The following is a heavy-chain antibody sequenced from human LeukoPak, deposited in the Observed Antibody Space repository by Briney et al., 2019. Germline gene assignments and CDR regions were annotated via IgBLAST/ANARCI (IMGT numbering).Heavy chain of an antibody. D-gene: IGHD2-8*02. V-gene: IGHV1-2*02. CDR1: GYTFTAYY. Sequence: GASVKVSCKASGYTFTAYYMHWVRQAPGQGLEWMGWINPNSGGTNSSQKFQGRVTMTRDTSISTAYMELSRLRSDDTAVYYCARERVASGVGGVGYFDYWGQGTLVTVSS. CDR2: INPNSGGT. CDR3: ARERVASGVGGVGYFDY. J-gene: IGHJ4*02.